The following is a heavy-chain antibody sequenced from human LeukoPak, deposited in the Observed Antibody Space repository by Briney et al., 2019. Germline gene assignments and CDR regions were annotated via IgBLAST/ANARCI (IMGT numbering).Heavy chain of an antibody. Sequence: PGGSLRLSCAASGFTVSSNYMSWVRQAPGKGLEWVSVIYGGGSTSYADSVTGRFTISRDNSKNTMYLQMNSLRAEDTAVYYCTRSEYYGSGGYYFDYWGQGTLVTVSS. CDR3: TRSEYYGSGGYYFDY. CDR1: GFTVSSNY. J-gene: IGHJ4*02. CDR2: IYGGGST. V-gene: IGHV3-53*01. D-gene: IGHD3-10*01.